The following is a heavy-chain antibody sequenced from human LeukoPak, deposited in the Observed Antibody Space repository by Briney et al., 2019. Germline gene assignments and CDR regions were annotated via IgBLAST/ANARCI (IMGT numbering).Heavy chain of an antibody. V-gene: IGHV1-18*01. D-gene: IGHD5-18*01. CDR1: GYTFTSYG. CDR2: ISAYNGNT. Sequence: ASVKVSCKASGYTFTSYGISWVRQAPGQGLEWMGWISAYNGNTNYAQKLQGRVTMTTDTSTSTAYMELRSLRSDDTAVYYCARDTAMAPNWYFDLWGRGTLVTASS. J-gene: IGHJ2*01. CDR3: ARDTAMAPNWYFDL.